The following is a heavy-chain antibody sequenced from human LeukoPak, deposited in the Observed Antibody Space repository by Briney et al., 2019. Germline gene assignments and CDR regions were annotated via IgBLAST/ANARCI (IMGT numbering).Heavy chain of an antibody. CDR3: ARLGLAARPFDY. J-gene: IGHJ4*02. CDR2: IYPDDSDT. Sequence: GESLKISCTPSGYSFTTYWIAWVRQMPGKGLEWMGIIYPDDSDTRYSPSFQGQVTISADKSISTAYLQWSSLKASDTAMYYCARLGLAARPFDYWGQGTLVTVSS. D-gene: IGHD6-6*01. CDR1: GYSFTTYW. V-gene: IGHV5-51*01.